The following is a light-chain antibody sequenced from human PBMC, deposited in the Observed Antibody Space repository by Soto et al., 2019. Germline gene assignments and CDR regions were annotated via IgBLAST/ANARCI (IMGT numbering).Light chain of an antibody. V-gene: IGLV2-14*01. CDR1: SSDVGGYNY. CDR2: DVS. CDR3: SSYQGGSNLPYV. Sequence: QSVLTQPASVSGSPGQSITISCTGTSSDVGGYNYVSWYQQHPGKAPKLMIYDVSNRPSGVSTRFSGSKSGNTASLTMSGLQAEDENDYYCSSYQGGSNLPYVFGTGTKVTVL. J-gene: IGLJ1*01.